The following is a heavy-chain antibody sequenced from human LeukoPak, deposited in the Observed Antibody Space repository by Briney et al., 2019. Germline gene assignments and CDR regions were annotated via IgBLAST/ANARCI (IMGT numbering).Heavy chain of an antibody. CDR2: IYYSGSI. J-gene: IGHJ2*01. Sequence: SETLSLTCTVSGASISSYYWSWIRQPPGKGLEWIGDIYYSGSIKYNPSLKSRVTMSVDTSKNQFSQKLSSVTAADTAIYYCARGIVGAIKRYWYFDLWGRGTLVTVSS. CDR3: ARGIVGAIKRYWYFDL. D-gene: IGHD1-26*01. V-gene: IGHV4-59*01. CDR1: GASISSYY.